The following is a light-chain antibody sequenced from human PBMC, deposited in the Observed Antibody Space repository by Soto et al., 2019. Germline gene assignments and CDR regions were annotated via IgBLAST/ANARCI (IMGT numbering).Light chain of an antibody. V-gene: IGKV1-17*01. CDR3: LQRDGYPRT. Sequence: DIQMTQSPSSLSASIGDKVTITCRASQGIRTDLDWYRQRPGEPPKRLIYGASSLESGVPSRFSGSGSGTDFALTINSLQPEDFTTYDCLQRDGYPRTFGQGTKVEIK. J-gene: IGKJ1*01. CDR1: QGIRTD. CDR2: GAS.